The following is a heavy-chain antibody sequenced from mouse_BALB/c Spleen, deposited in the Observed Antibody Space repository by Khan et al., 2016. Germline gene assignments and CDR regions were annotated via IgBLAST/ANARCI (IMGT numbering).Heavy chain of an antibody. CDR2: INTETGEP. V-gene: IGHV9-2-1*01. J-gene: IGHJ4*01. Sequence: QIQLVQSGPELKKPGETVKISCKASGYTFTDYSMHWVKQAPGKGLKWMGWINTETGEPTYADDFKGRFAFSLETSASTAYLQINNLKNEDTATYFCARLADTTMDYWGQGTSVTVSS. CDR1: GYTFTDYS. CDR3: ARLADTTMDY. D-gene: IGHD2-12*01.